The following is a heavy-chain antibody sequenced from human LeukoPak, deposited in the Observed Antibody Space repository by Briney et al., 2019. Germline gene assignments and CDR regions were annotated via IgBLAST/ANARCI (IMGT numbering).Heavy chain of an antibody. Sequence: AASVKVSCKASGYTFTSYDINWVRQATGQGLEWMGWMNPNSGNTGYAQKFQGRVTMTRNTSISTAYMELSSLRSEDTAVYYCARLHDYREYEYYYYYMDVWGKGTTVTVSS. J-gene: IGHJ6*03. CDR2: MNPNSGNT. V-gene: IGHV1-8*01. CDR1: GYTFTSYD. D-gene: IGHD4-11*01. CDR3: ARLHDYREYEYYYYYMDV.